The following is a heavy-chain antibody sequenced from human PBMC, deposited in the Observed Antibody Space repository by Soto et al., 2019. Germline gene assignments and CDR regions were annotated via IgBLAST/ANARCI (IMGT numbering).Heavy chain of an antibody. CDR2: IDPSGGTT. J-gene: IGHJ4*02. CDR3: VRFSGGNPAVYFDY. D-gene: IGHD2-15*01. Sequence: ASVKVSCKASGYTFTRYYLHWVRQAPGQGLEWMGIIDPSGGTTTYAQKFQGRVTMTRDTSTSTIYMELRSLRSEDTAVYYCVRFSGGNPAVYFDYWGQGPLVTVYS. CDR1: GYTFTRYY. V-gene: IGHV1-46*01.